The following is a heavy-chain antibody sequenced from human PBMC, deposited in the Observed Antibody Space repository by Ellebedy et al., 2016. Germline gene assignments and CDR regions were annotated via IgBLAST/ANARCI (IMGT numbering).Heavy chain of an antibody. CDR1: GFTFSSYA. CDR3: ARGMRSD. Sequence: GGSLRLSXAASGFTFSSYAMHWVRQAPGKGLEWVAVISYDGSNKYYADSVKGRFTISRDNSKNTLYLQMNSLRAEDTAVYYCARGMRSDWGQGTLVTVSS. J-gene: IGHJ4*02. CDR2: ISYDGSNK. D-gene: IGHD2-8*01. V-gene: IGHV3-30-3*01.